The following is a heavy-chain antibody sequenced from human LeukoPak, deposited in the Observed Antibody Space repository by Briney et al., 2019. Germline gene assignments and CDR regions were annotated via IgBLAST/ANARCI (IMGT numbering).Heavy chain of an antibody. Sequence: SETLSLTCTVSGGSISSSSYYWGWIRQPPGKGLEWIGSIYYSGSTYYNPSLKSRVTILVDTSKNQFSLKLSSVTAADTAVYYCARDLERGFPYYDFWSGSQEYYFDYWGQGTLVTVSS. CDR1: GGSISSSSYY. CDR2: IYYSGST. V-gene: IGHV4-39*07. J-gene: IGHJ4*02. CDR3: ARDLERGFPYYDFWSGSQEYYFDY. D-gene: IGHD3-3*01.